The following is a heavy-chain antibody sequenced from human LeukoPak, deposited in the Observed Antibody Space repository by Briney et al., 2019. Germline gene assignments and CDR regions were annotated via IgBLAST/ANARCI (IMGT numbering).Heavy chain of an antibody. J-gene: IGHJ5*02. D-gene: IGHD3-3*01. CDR1: GVSLSGSY. CDR3: ARGGATYYNFRSGYLQGYFDP. CDR2: INHSGTT. V-gene: IGHV4-34*01. Sequence: SETLSLTCTVDGVSLSGSYWSWIRQPPGKGLEWIGEINHSGTTNYNPSLKSRVTMSVDTSKNHFSLRVGTVTAADTAVYYCARGGATYYNFRSGYLQGYFDPWGQGTLVTVSS.